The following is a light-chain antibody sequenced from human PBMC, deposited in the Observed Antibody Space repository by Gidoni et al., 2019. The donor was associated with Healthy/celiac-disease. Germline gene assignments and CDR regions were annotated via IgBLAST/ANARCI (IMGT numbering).Light chain of an antibody. Sequence: SYELTQPPSVSVSPGQTASITCSGDKLGAHYACWYQQKPGQSPVLVIYQDSKRPSGLPARFSGSNSGNTATLTISGTQAMDEADYYCQAWDSSTRVFGGGTKLTVL. V-gene: IGLV3-1*01. CDR3: QAWDSSTRV. CDR2: QDS. CDR1: KLGAHY. J-gene: IGLJ2*01.